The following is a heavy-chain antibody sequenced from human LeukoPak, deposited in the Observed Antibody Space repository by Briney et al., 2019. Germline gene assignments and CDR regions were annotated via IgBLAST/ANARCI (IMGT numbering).Heavy chain of an antibody. CDR3: ARDRTEIKYYGSGSYYND. V-gene: IGHV1-18*04. CDR2: ISAYNGNT. CDR1: GYTFTGYY. Sequence: ASVKVSCKASGYTFTGYYMHWVQQAPGQGLEWMGWISAYNGNTNYAQKLQGRVTMTTDTSTSTAYMELRSLRSDDTAVYYCARDRTEIKYYGSGSYYNDWGQGTLVTVSS. J-gene: IGHJ4*02. D-gene: IGHD3-10*01.